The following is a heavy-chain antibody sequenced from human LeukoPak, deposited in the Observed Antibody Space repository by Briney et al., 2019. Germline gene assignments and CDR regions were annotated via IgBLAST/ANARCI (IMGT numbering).Heavy chain of an antibody. CDR3: AKDALRYGDYVSYFDY. Sequence: GGSLRLSCAASGFTFSSYAMHWVRQAPGKGLEWVAVISYDGSNKYYADSVKGRFTISRDNSKNTLYLQMNSLRAEDTAVYYCAKDALRYGDYVSYFDYWGQGTLVTVSS. CDR1: GFTFSSYA. V-gene: IGHV3-30-3*01. D-gene: IGHD4-17*01. J-gene: IGHJ4*02. CDR2: ISYDGSNK.